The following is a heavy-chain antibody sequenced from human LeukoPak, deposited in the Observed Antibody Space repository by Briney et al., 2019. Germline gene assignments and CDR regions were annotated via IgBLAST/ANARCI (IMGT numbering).Heavy chain of an antibody. J-gene: IGHJ4*02. CDR2: ISGSGGDT. CDR1: GFTFSSYA. D-gene: IGHD5-12*01. V-gene: IGHV3-23*01. Sequence: GGSLRLSCTASGFTFSSYAMSWVRQAPGKGLEWASVISGSGGDTYYGDSVKGRFTISRDNSKNTLYLQMNSLRADDTAVYYCAKDGVATITFDYWGQGTLVTVSS. CDR3: AKDGVATITFDY.